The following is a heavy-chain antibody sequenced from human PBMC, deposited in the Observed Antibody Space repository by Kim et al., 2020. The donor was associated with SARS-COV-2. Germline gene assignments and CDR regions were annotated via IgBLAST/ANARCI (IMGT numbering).Heavy chain of an antibody. CDR2: ISSSSSYT. CDR3: ARVSGYDYFDY. CDR1: GFTFSDYY. J-gene: IGHJ4*02. D-gene: IGHD5-12*01. V-gene: IGHV3-11*03. Sequence: GGSLRLSCAASGFTFSDYYMSWIRQAPGKGLEWVSYISSSSSYTNYADSVKGRFTISRDNAKNSLYLQMNSLRAEDTAVYYCARVSGYDYFDYWGQGTLVTVSS.